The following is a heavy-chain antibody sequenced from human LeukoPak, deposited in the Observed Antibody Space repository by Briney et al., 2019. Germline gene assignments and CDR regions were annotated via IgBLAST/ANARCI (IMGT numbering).Heavy chain of an antibody. CDR3: ARPPRHCSSTSCYWGYFDY. D-gene: IGHD2-2*01. J-gene: IGHJ4*02. V-gene: IGHV1-2*02. Sequence: ASVKVSCKASGYTFTAYYLHWVRQAPGQGLEWMGWINPNSGGTNYAQKFQGRVTMTRDTSISTAYMELSRLRSDDTAVYYCARPPRHCSSTSCYWGYFDYWGQGTLVTVSS. CDR1: GYTFTAYY. CDR2: INPNSGGT.